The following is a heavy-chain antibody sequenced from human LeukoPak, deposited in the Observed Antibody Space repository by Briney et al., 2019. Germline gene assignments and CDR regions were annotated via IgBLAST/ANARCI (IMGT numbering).Heavy chain of an antibody. V-gene: IGHV1-46*01. CDR1: GYTFTSYY. J-gene: IGHJ4*02. CDR2: INPSGGST. Sequence: GASVKVSCKASGYTFTSYYMHWVRQAPGQGLEWMGIINPSGGSTSYAQKFQGRVTMTRDTSTSTVYMELSSLRSEDTAVYYCARALYSGSYFSHFDYWGQGTLVTVSS. CDR3: ARALYSGSYFSHFDY. D-gene: IGHD1-26*01.